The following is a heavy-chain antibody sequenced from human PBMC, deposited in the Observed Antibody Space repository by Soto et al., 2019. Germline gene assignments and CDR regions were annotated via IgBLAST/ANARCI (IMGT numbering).Heavy chain of an antibody. J-gene: IGHJ5*02. CDR2: INSYNGNT. D-gene: IGHD6-19*01. V-gene: IGHV1-3*01. CDR3: AREPVAGIWFDP. Sequence: ASVKVSCKASGYTFTNYAMHWVRQAPGQRLEWMGWINSYNGNTNYSQKFQGRVTITTDTSTSTAYMELRSLRSDDTAVYYCAREPVAGIWFDPWGQGTLVTVSS. CDR1: GYTFTNYA.